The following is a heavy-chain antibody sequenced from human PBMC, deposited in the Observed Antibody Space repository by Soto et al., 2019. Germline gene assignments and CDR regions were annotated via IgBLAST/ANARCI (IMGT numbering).Heavy chain of an antibody. Sequence: GGSLRLSCAASGFTFSSYAMSWVRQAPGKGLEWVSAISGSGGSTYYADSVKGRFTISRDNSKNTLYLQMNSLGAEDTAVYYCAKKGDDYDFWSGTNWFDPWGQGTLVTVSS. CDR2: ISGSGGST. J-gene: IGHJ5*02. CDR1: GFTFSSYA. V-gene: IGHV3-23*01. CDR3: AKKGDDYDFWSGTNWFDP. D-gene: IGHD3-3*01.